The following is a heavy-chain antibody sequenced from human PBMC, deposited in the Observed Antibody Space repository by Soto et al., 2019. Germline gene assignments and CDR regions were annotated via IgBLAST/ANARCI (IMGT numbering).Heavy chain of an antibody. CDR1: GFTFTSYG. CDR3: AKEVRVESYYYNGMDV. CDR2: ISYDGSNK. V-gene: IGHV3-30*18. J-gene: IGHJ6*02. Sequence: QAQLVESGGGVVQPGRSLRLSCAASGFTFTSYGMHWVRQAPGKGLEWVATISYDGSNKYYGDSVKGRFTISRDTSRNTLYVQMNSLRPEDTAVYYCAKEVRVESYYYNGMDVWGQGTTVTVSS.